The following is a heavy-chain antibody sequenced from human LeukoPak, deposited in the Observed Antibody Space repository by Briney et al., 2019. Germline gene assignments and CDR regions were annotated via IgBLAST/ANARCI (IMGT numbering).Heavy chain of an antibody. V-gene: IGHV1-69*06. CDR2: IIPIFGAA. J-gene: IGHJ4*02. CDR3: ASRGGTWTEFDY. D-gene: IGHD3-16*01. CDR1: GGTFSSYA. Sequence: SVKVSCKASGGTFSSYAISWVRQAPGQGLEWMGGIIPIFGAANYAQKFQGRVTITADKSTSTAYMELSSLRSEDTAVYYCASRGGTWTEFDYWGQGTLVTVSS.